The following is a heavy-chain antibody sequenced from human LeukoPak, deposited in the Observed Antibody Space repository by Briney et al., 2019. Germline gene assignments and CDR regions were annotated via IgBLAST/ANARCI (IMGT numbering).Heavy chain of an antibody. Sequence: PGGSLRLSCAASGFTFSSYAMSWVRQAPGKGLEWVSAISGSGGSTYYADSVKGRFTISRDNSKNTLYLQMNSLRAEDTAVYYCAKDSYSDFWSGHNYFEYWGQGTLVTVSS. CDR1: GFTFSSYA. CDR3: AKDSYSDFWSGHNYFEY. D-gene: IGHD3-3*01. CDR2: ISGSGGST. J-gene: IGHJ4*02. V-gene: IGHV3-23*01.